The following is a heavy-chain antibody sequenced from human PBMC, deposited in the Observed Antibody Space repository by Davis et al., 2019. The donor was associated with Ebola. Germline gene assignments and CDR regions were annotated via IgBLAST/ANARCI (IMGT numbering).Heavy chain of an antibody. CDR2: IYSGGKT. Sequence: GASLKISCVASGFSFSDYYVNWFRQAPGQGLEWRAIIYSGGKTSYSDGVKGRFIISRDNSKNTVYLQMNRLRAEDTAVYYCASYSSSTHGWGQGTLVTVSS. CDR3: ASYSSSTHG. D-gene: IGHD6-13*01. CDR1: GFSFSDYY. J-gene: IGHJ4*02. V-gene: IGHV3-53*01.